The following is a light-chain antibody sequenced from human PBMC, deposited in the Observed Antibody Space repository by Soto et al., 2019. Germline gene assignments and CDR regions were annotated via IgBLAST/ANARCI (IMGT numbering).Light chain of an antibody. CDR1: QSVSSN. V-gene: IGKV3-15*01. CDR3: QQYNNWPIT. Sequence: EILMTQSPATLSVSPGERATLSCRASQSVSSNLAWYRQKPGQAPRLLIYGAFTRATGIPARFTGSGSGTEFTLTISSLQSEDSAVYYCQQYNNWPITFGQGTRLEI. J-gene: IGKJ5*01. CDR2: GAF.